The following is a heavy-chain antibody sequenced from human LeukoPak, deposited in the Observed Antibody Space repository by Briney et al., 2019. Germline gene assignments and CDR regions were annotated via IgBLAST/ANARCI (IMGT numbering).Heavy chain of an antibody. CDR2: ISYDGGNK. D-gene: IGHD5-18*01. Sequence: GGSLRLSCAASGFTFSSYGMHWVRQAPGKGLEWVAVISYDGGNKYYADSVKGRFTISRDNSKNTLYLQMDSLRAEDTAVYYCAKDRVEGYGYFYGMDVWGQGTTVTVSS. J-gene: IGHJ6*02. V-gene: IGHV3-30*18. CDR3: AKDRVEGYGYFYGMDV. CDR1: GFTFSSYG.